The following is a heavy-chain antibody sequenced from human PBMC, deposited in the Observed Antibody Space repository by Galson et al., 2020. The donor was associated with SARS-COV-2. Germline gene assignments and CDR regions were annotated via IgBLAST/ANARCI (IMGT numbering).Heavy chain of an antibody. D-gene: IGHD3-10*01. CDR1: GFTFSSYG. J-gene: IGHJ4*02. V-gene: IGHV3-33*01. CDR3: ARDLRFGELMPYDY. Sequence: GSLRLSCAASGFTFSSYGMHWVRQAPGKGLEWVAVIWYDGSNKYYADSVKGRFTISRDNSKNTLYLQMNSLRAEDTAVYYCARDLRFGELMPYDYWGQGTLVTVSS. CDR2: IWYDGSNK.